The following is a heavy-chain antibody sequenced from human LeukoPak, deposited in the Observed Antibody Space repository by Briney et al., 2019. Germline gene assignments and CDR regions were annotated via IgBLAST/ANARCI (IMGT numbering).Heavy chain of an antibody. CDR3: RLIGLITFGGVIVLDYYYMDV. J-gene: IGHJ6*03. CDR1: GGSISSSSYY. D-gene: IGHD3-16*02. V-gene: IGHV4-39*01. Sequence: KTSETLSLTCTVSGGSISSSSYYWGWIRQPPGKGLEWIGSIYYSGSTYYNPSLKSRVTMSVDTSKNQFSLKLSSVTAADTAVYYCRLIGLITFGGVIVLDYYYMDVWGKGTTVTISS. CDR2: IYYSGST.